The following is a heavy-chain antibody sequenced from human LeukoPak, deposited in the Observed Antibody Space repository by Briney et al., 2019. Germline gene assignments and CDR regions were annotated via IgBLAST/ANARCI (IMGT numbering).Heavy chain of an antibody. V-gene: IGHV4-59*01. J-gene: IGHJ1*01. CDR2: IYYSGST. D-gene: IGHD6-19*01. Sequence: PSETLFLTCTVSGGSISSYYWNWIRQPPGKGLEWIGYIYYSGSTNYNPSLKSRVTISVDTSKNQFSLKLSSVTAADTAVYYCARGGWYPESFQHWGHGALVTVSS. CDR1: GGSISSYY. CDR3: ARGGWYPESFQH.